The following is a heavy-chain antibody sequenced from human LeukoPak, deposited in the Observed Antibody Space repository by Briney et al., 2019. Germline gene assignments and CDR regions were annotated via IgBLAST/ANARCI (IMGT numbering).Heavy chain of an antibody. Sequence: GGSLRLSCAASGFSFSSDPMSWVRQAPGKGLEWVSSISGSGGSTYYADSVKGRFTISRDNSKNTLYLQMNSLRAEDTAVYYCARVTTVLDAFDIWGQGTMVTVSS. CDR3: ARVTTVLDAFDI. D-gene: IGHD4-17*01. CDR1: GFSFSSDP. CDR2: ISGSGGST. J-gene: IGHJ3*02. V-gene: IGHV3-23*01.